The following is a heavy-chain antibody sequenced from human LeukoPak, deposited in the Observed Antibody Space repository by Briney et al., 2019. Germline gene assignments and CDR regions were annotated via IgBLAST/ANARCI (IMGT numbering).Heavy chain of an antibody. J-gene: IGHJ5*02. D-gene: IGHD3-10*01. CDR2: ISDIGGST. V-gene: IGHV3-23*01. Sequence: GGSLRLSCAASGFAFSTYAMNWVRQAPGKGLEWVSTISDIGGSTHYAESVKGRLTVSRDNSKNTVYLQMNSLRVEDTAVYYCAKDYYASGSYPTAWGQGTLVTVSS. CDR1: GFAFSTYA. CDR3: AKDYYASGSYPTA.